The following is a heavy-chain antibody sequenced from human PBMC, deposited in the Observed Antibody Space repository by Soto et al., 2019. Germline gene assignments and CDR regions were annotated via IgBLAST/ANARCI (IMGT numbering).Heavy chain of an antibody. V-gene: IGHV4-4*07. Sequence: SETLSLTCTVSGGSINTFYWSWVRQPAGKGLEWIGRIFSSGSTSFNPSLESRVAMSVDTSKNPFSLNLSSVTAADMAVYYCAREGSYSAYNFAHGIQLWSFDFWGQGALVTVSS. CDR1: GGSINTFY. D-gene: IGHD5-12*01. J-gene: IGHJ4*02. CDR2: IFSSGST. CDR3: AREGSYSAYNFAHGIQLWSFDF.